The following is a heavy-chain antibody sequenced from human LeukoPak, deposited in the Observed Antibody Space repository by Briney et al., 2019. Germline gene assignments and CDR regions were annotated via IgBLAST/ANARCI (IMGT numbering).Heavy chain of an antibody. J-gene: IGHJ4*02. CDR2: ISPSADNI. D-gene: IGHD1-20*01. V-gene: IGHV3-11*04. Sequence: GGSLRLSCTTSGFTFGDYAMSWVRQAPGKGMEWVAYISPSADNIHYADSVKGRFTISRDNARNSLFLQMNGLKAEDTAVYYCARLLVYNSGGEAFDHWGQGTLVTVSS. CDR3: ARLLVYNSGGEAFDH. CDR1: GFTFGDYA.